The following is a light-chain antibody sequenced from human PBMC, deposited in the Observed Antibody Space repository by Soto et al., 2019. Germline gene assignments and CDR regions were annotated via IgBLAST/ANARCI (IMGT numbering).Light chain of an antibody. J-gene: IGKJ4*01. CDR2: GAS. CDR1: QSVSSSF. V-gene: IGKV3-20*01. CDR3: QQYNSWPLT. Sequence: EVVLTQSPGTLSLSPGERATLSCRASQSVSSSFLAWYQHKPGQAPRLLIYGASSRATGIPDRFSGSGSGTDFTLTISSLQSEDFAVYYCQQYNSWPLTFGGGTKVDIK.